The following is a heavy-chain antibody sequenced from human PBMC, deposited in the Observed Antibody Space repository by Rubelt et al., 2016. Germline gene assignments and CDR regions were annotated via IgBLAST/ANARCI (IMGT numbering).Heavy chain of an antibody. CDR2: ISSSSSYI. Sequence: IRRGGSLRLSCAASGFTFSSYSMNWVRQAPGKGLEWVSSISSSSSYIYYADSVKGRFTISRDNAKNSLYLQMNSLRAEDTAVYYCARDLLYCSGGSCYGYYYYYGMDVWGQGTTVTVSS. CDR3: ARDLLYCSGGSCYGYYYYYGMDV. D-gene: IGHD2-15*01. CDR1: GFTFSSYS. J-gene: IGHJ6*02. V-gene: IGHV3-21*01.